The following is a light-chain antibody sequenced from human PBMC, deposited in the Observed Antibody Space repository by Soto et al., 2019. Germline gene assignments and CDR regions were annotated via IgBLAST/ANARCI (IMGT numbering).Light chain of an antibody. CDR2: EGS. V-gene: IGLV2-23*01. Sequence: QSVLTQPASVSGSPGQSITISCTRTSSDVGRYNLVSWYQQHPGKAPKLMMYEGSKRPSGVSNRFSGSKSGNTASLTISGLQAEDEADYYCCSYAGSRVFGGGTKLTVL. J-gene: IGLJ3*02. CDR3: CSYAGSRV. CDR1: SSDVGRYNL.